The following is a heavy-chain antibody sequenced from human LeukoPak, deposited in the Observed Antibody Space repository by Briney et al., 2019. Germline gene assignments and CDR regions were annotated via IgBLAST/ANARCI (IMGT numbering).Heavy chain of an antibody. V-gene: IGHV3-66*01. D-gene: IGHD2-15*01. J-gene: IGHJ4*02. CDR3: ASRISPPSEGDY. CDR1: GFTVSSNY. CDR2: IYSGGST. Sequence: GGSLRLSCAASGFTVSSNYMSWVRQAPGKGLEWVSVIYSGGSTYYADSVKGRFTISRDNSKNTLYLQMSSLRAEDTAVYYCASRISPPSEGDYWGQGTLVTVSS.